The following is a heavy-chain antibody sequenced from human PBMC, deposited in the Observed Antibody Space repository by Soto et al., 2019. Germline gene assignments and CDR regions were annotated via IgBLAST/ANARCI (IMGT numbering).Heavy chain of an antibody. J-gene: IGHJ4*02. Sequence: QVQLQESGPGLVKPSGTLSLTCAVSGGSISSSNWWSWVRQPPGKGLEWIGEIYHSGSTNYNPSLKSRVTILVDKSKNQSSLKLSSVTAADTAVYYCASTRSTVTNRGEYWGQGTLVTVSS. CDR2: IYHSGST. D-gene: IGHD4-4*01. CDR3: ASTRSTVTNRGEY. CDR1: GGSISSSNW. V-gene: IGHV4-4*02.